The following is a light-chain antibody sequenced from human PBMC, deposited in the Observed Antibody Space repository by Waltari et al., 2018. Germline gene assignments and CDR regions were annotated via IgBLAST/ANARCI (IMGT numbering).Light chain of an antibody. Sequence: QSVLTQPPSVSGAPGQRVTISCTGSSSNIGAGYDVHWYHQLPGTAPKLLIYGNTNRPSGVPDRFCGSKSGPSASLSITGLQAEDEADYYLQSYASSLSGSVFGGGTKLTVL. J-gene: IGLJ2*01. V-gene: IGLV1-40*01. CDR2: GNT. CDR3: QSYASSLSGSV. CDR1: SSNIGAGYD.